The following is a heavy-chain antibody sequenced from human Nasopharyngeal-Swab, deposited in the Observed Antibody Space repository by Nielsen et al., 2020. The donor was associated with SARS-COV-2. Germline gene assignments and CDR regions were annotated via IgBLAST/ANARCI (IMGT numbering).Heavy chain of an antibody. V-gene: IGHV4-59*01. J-gene: IGHJ4*02. Sequence: WIRQPPGKGLEWIGFIHDSGTSYYNPSLKSRVTMAVDTSKNQISLKLGSVTAADTAVFYCAGGGYDYSFDWWGQGTLVTSPQ. D-gene: IGHD5-12*01. CDR2: IHDSGTS. CDR3: AGGGYDYSFDW.